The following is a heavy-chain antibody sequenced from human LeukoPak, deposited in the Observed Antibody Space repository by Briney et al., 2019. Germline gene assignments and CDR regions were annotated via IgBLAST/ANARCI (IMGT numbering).Heavy chain of an antibody. CDR2: ITTNGGST. Sequence: GGSLRLSCAASGFTFSNYTMHWVRQAPGKGLEYVSTITTNGGSTYYANSVKGRFTISRDISKYTLFLQMDSLRAEDMAVYYCARAHSSSWYDPSDYWGQGTLVTVSS. V-gene: IGHV3-64*01. CDR3: ARAHSSSWYDPSDY. CDR1: GFTFSNYT. J-gene: IGHJ4*02. D-gene: IGHD6-13*01.